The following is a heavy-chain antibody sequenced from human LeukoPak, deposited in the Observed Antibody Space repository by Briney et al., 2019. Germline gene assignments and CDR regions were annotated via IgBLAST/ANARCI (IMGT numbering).Heavy chain of an antibody. J-gene: IGHJ4*02. Sequence: SETLSLTCTVSGYSISRDFYWGWMRQPPGNGLECIGSIYHSGSTYYNPSLKSRVTISVDTSKNQFSLKLSSVTAADTAVYYCARDQAGSGSFDYWGQGTLVTVSS. D-gene: IGHD3-10*01. CDR1: GYSISRDFY. CDR2: IYHSGST. CDR3: ARDQAGSGSFDY. V-gene: IGHV4-38-2*02.